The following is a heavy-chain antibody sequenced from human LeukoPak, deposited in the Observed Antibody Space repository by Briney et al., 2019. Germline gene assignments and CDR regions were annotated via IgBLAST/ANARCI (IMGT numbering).Heavy chain of an antibody. J-gene: IGHJ4*02. CDR3: ARGVGYNPYYFDY. CDR1: GGSISSYY. Sequence: SETLSLTCTVSGGSISSYYWSWIRQPPGKGLEWIGYIYYSGSTNYNPSLKSRVTISVDTSKNQFSLKLSSVTAADTAVYYCARGVGYNPYYFDYWGQGTLVTVSS. V-gene: IGHV4-59*01. D-gene: IGHD5-24*01. CDR2: IYYSGST.